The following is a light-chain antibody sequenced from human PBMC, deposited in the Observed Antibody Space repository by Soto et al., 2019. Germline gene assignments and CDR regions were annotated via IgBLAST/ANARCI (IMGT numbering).Light chain of an antibody. CDR2: VAS. CDR1: QSVSSS. J-gene: IGKJ1*01. V-gene: IGKV3-15*01. Sequence: DIVMTQSPATLSVSPGERATLSCRAGQSVSSSLAWYQQKPGQAPRLLIYVASTRATGIPARFSGSGSGTEFTLTISSLQSEDFAVYYCQQRSNWPTFGQGTKVDI. CDR3: QQRSNWPT.